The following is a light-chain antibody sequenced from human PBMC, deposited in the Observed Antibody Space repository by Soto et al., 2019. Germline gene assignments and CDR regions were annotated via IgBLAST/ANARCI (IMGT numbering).Light chain of an antibody. J-gene: IGLJ1*01. CDR2: DVS. Sequence: QLVLTQPASVSGSPGQSITISCTGTSSDVGGYNYVSWYQQYPGKAPKLIIYDVSNRPSGVSNRFSGSKSGNTASLTISGLQAEDEAEYHCSSYTITSTYVFGTGTKLTVL. V-gene: IGLV2-14*01. CDR1: SSDVGGYNY. CDR3: SSYTITSTYV.